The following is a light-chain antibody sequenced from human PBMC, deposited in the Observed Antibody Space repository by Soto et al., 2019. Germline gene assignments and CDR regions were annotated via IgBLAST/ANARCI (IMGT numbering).Light chain of an antibody. CDR3: QQYSGLPMT. J-gene: IGKJ5*01. Sequence: IVLTQSPGTLSLSPEQTPTLSCTGSQTVNSNYLAWCQHKPGQAPSLLIYGASRRATGIPDRFSGSGSGTDFTLTITRLEPEDFAVYFCQQYSGLPMTFGQGTRLE. CDR2: GAS. CDR1: QTVNSNY. V-gene: IGKV3-20*01.